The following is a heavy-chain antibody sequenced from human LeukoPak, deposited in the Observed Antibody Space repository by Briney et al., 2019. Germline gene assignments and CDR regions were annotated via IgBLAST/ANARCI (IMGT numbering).Heavy chain of an antibody. D-gene: IGHD3-22*01. CDR1: GYTFTGYY. CDR3: ARVGHYYDSSGYYYDY. Sequence: ASVKVSCKASGYTFTGYYMHWVRQAPGQGLEWMGWINPNSGGTNYAQKFQGRVTMTRDTSISTAYMELSRLRPDDTAVYYCARVGHYYDSSGYYYDYWGQGTLVTVSS. CDR2: INPNSGGT. J-gene: IGHJ4*02. V-gene: IGHV1-2*02.